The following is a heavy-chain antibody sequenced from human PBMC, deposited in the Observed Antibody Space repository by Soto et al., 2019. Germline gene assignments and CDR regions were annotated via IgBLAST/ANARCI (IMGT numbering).Heavy chain of an antibody. CDR1: GFTFSSYA. CDR3: AKDRPYYYDSSGYRDFDY. Sequence: GGSLRLSCAASGFTFSSYAMSWVRQAPGKGLEWVSAISGSGGSTYYADSVKGRFTISRDNSKNTLYLQMNSLRAEDTAVYYCAKDRPYYYDSSGYRDFDYWGQGTLVTVSS. CDR2: ISGSGGST. J-gene: IGHJ4*02. D-gene: IGHD3-22*01. V-gene: IGHV3-23*01.